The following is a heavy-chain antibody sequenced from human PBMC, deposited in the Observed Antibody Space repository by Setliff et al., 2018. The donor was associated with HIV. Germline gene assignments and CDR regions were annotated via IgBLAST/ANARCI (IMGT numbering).Heavy chain of an antibody. CDR1: AGSFSGYY. CDR3: ARGRRNEWELLLLAFDM. V-gene: IGHV4-34*01. Sequence: SETLSLTCAVYAGSFSGYYWSWIRQPSGKGLEWIGEINHSGSTNYNPSLKSRVTISVDTSKNQFSLELSSVTAADTAVYYCARGRRNEWELLLLAFDMWGQGTMVTVSS. J-gene: IGHJ3*02. CDR2: INHSGST. D-gene: IGHD1-26*01.